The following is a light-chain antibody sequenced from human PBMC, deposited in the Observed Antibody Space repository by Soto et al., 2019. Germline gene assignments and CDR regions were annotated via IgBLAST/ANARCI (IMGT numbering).Light chain of an antibody. Sequence: QSALTQPASVSGSPGQSITISCTGTSSDVGGYDFVSWYQHHPGKAPKLMNYDVNNRPSGLSDRFSGSKSGNTASLTISGLQTEDEADYYCSSYTSSHTRVFGTGTKLTVL. CDR3: SSYTSSHTRV. J-gene: IGLJ1*01. V-gene: IGLV2-14*01. CDR2: DVN. CDR1: SSDVGGYDF.